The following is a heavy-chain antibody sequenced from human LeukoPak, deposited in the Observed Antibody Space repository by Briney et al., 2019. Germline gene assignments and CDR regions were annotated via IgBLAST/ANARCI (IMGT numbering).Heavy chain of an antibody. V-gene: IGHV3-23*01. Sequence: GGSLRLSCAASGFTFSNYVLGWVRQAPGKGLQWVSAISGSGGSTYYADSVKGRFTISRDNSGNTLYLQMNSLRAEDTAIYYCKMGDGSPPLGQWGGGTLVTVSS. D-gene: IGHD5-24*01. CDR3: KMGDGSPPLGQ. CDR1: GFTFSNYV. CDR2: ISGSGGST. J-gene: IGHJ4*02.